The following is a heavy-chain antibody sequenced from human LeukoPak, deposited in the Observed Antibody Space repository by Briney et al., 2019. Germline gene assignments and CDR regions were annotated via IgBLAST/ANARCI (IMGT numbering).Heavy chain of an antibody. CDR3: ARPVVAATTPDTFDI. CDR1: GFTFSSYS. D-gene: IGHD2-15*01. CDR2: ISSGGRTI. J-gene: IGHJ3*02. Sequence: GGSLRLSCAASGFTFSSYSMNWVRQAPGKGLEWVSYISSGGRTIYYADSVKGRFTMPRDNAKNSLYLQMNSLRAEDTAVYYCARPVVAATTPDTFDIWDQGTMVTVSS. V-gene: IGHV3-48*04.